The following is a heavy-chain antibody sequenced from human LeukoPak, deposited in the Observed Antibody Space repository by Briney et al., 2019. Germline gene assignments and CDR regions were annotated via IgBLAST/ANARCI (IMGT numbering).Heavy chain of an antibody. J-gene: IGHJ4*02. CDR1: GFTFSMYA. CDR3: TRSQYYYHSGHYLGNFDY. CDR2: ISYDGSNA. D-gene: IGHD3-22*01. V-gene: IGHV3-30*01. Sequence: GGSLRLSCAASGFTFSMYALHWVRQAPGKGLEWVALISYDGSNADYVDSVKGRFTISRDNSKNTLFLQMNSLRAEDTAVYYCTRSQYYYHSGHYLGNFDYWGPGTLVTVSS.